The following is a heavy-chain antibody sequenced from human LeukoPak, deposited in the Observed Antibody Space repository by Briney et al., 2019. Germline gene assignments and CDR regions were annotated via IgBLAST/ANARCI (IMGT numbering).Heavy chain of an antibody. V-gene: IGHV4-59*08. CDR3: ASLVGADTDY. Sequence: SETLSLTCTVSGGSISSYYWSWIRQPPGKGLEWIGYIYYSGSTNYNPSLKSRVTISVDTSKNQFSLKLSSVTAADTAVYYCASLVGADTDYWGQGTLVTVSS. CDR1: GGSISSYY. J-gene: IGHJ4*02. CDR2: IYYSGST. D-gene: IGHD2-15*01.